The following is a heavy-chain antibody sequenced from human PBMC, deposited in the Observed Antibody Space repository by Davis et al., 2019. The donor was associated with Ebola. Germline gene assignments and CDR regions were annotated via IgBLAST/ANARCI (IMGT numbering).Heavy chain of an antibody. CDR3: AGDTIGLDY. CDR2: VDHSGST. V-gene: IGHV4-34*01. Sequence: PSETLSLTCTVYGGSFSGYFWSWIRQPPGKSLEWIGEVDHSGSTNYNPSLQSRVTMSVDTSKNQFSLKVTSVTAADTAIYYCAGDTIGLDYWGQGTLVTVSS. J-gene: IGHJ4*02. D-gene: IGHD3-10*01. CDR1: GGSFSGYF.